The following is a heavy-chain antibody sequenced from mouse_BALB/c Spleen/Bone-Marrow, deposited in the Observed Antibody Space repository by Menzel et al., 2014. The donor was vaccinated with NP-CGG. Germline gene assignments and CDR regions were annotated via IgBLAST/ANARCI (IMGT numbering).Heavy chain of an antibody. Sequence: VQLKQSGPELVKPGASMKISCKTSGYSFTGNTLNWWKQNLGRNLEGFGLINPYNGGTSYNQKFKGKATLTVDKSSSTAYMELLSLTSEDSAVYFCAYGNFDYWGQGTTLTVSS. V-gene: IGHV1-26*01. D-gene: IGHD2-1*01. CDR2: INPYNGGT. CDR1: GYSFTGNT. CDR3: AYGNFDY. J-gene: IGHJ2*01.